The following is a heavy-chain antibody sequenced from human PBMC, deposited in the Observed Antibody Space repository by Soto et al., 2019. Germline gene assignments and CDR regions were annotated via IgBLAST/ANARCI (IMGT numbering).Heavy chain of an antibody. CDR3: ARDGDGKLPD. CDR2: IYYSGST. J-gene: IGHJ4*02. Sequence: TLSLTCTVSGGSISSYYWSWIRQPPGKGLEWIGYIYYSGSTNYNPSLKSRVTISVDTSKNQFSLKLSSVTAADTAVYYCARDGDGKLPDWGQGTLVTVSS. D-gene: IGHD1-7*01. V-gene: IGHV4-59*01. CDR1: GGSISSYY.